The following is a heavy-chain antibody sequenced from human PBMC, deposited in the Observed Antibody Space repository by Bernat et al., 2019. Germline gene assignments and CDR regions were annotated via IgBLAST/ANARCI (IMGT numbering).Heavy chain of an antibody. CDR3: ARQQTPYDFWSGYYGEAFDY. V-gene: IGHV4-39*01. D-gene: IGHD3-3*01. J-gene: IGHJ4*02. CDR1: GCSISSSSYY. Sequence: QLQLQESGPGLVKPSETLSLTCTVSGCSISSSSYYWGWIRQPPGKGLEWIGSIYYSGSTYYNPSLKSRVTISVDTSKNQFSLKLSSVTAADTAVYYCARQQTPYDFWSGYYGEAFDYWGQGTLVTVSS. CDR2: IYYSGST.